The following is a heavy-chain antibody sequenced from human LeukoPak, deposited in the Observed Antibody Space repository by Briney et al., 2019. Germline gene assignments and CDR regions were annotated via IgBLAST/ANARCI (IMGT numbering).Heavy chain of an antibody. Sequence: RGSLRLSCGASGFTFSNYEMNWVRQAPGMGLEWVSYISDSGSTIYYADSVRGRFTISRDNAKNSLYLQMNSLRAEDTAVYYCARVSYFGSAGFDYWGQGTLVTVSS. J-gene: IGHJ4*02. V-gene: IGHV3-48*03. CDR2: ISDSGSTI. CDR3: ARVSYFGSAGFDY. CDR1: GFTFSNYE. D-gene: IGHD2-21*01.